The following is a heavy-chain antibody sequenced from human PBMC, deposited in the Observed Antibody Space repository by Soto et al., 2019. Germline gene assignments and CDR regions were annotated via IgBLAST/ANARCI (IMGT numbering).Heavy chain of an antibody. V-gene: IGHV3-23*01. CDR2: YGGSGGSR. D-gene: IGHD3-10*01. J-gene: IGHJ6*03. CDR3: VKFRGRAYPYYYMDV. Sequence: QLLESGGGLVQWGGSLRLSCVTSGFTFSTYGMTWVRQAPGKGLEWVSYGGSGGSRYYAESVKGRFTISRDNSKNTLSLEMNSLRAEDTATYYCVKFRGRAYPYYYMDVWGKGTTVTASS. CDR1: GFTFSTYG.